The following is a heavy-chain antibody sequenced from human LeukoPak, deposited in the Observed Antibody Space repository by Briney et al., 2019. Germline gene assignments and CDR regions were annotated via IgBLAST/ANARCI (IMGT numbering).Heavy chain of an antibody. V-gene: IGHV4-39*07. CDR1: GGSISSSSYY. D-gene: IGHD2-21*01. CDR3: ARRKVMKVLYYYYYMDV. J-gene: IGHJ6*03. Sequence: PSETLSLTCTVSGGSISSSSYYWGWIRQPPGKGLEWIGEINHSGSTNYNPSLKSRVTISVDTSKNQFSLKLSSVTAADTAVYYCARRKVMKVLYYYYYMDVWGKGTTVTISS. CDR2: INHSGST.